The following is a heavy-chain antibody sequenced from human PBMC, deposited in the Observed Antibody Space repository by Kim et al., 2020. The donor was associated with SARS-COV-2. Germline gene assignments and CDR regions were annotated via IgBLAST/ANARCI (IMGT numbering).Heavy chain of an antibody. D-gene: IGHD3-9*01. Sequence: GGSLRLSCAASGFTFSSYSMNWVRQAPGKGLEWVSSISSSSSYIYYADSVKGRFTISRDNAKNSLYLQMNSLRAEDTAVYYCARGSIDYDILTGSVQLNPFEPWGQGTLVTVSS. V-gene: IGHV3-21*01. J-gene: IGHJ5*02. CDR3: ARGSIDYDILTGSVQLNPFEP. CDR2: ISSSSSYI. CDR1: GFTFSSYS.